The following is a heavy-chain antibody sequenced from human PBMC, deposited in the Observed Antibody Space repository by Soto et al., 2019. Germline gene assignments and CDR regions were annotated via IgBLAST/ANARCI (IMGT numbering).Heavy chain of an antibody. Sequence: QVQLVQSGAEVRKPGSSVTVSCKASGGTFSNYAISWVRQAPGQGLEWMGGIIPIVGTGSYAQKFQGRVTITADEPTTTAYMELSSLRFEATAVYYCARVVILVPTASTHYYSHMEVWGPGTTVTVSS. J-gene: IGHJ6*02. V-gene: IGHV1-69*01. CDR2: IIPIVGTG. D-gene: IGHD2-2*01. CDR1: GGTFSNYA. CDR3: ARVVILVPTASTHYYSHMEV.